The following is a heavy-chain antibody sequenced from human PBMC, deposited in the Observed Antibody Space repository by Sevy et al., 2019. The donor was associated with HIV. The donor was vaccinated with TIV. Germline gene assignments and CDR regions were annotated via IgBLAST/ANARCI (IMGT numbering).Heavy chain of an antibody. Sequence: SETLSLTCTVSGGSISSGGYYWSWIRQHPGKGLEWIGYIYYSGSTYYNPSLKSRVTISVDTSKNQFSLKLSSVTAADTAVYYCARVYGGNSVWFDPWGQGTLVTVSS. V-gene: IGHV4-31*03. D-gene: IGHD2-21*02. CDR3: ARVYGGNSVWFDP. J-gene: IGHJ5*02. CDR2: IYYSGST. CDR1: GGSISSGGYY.